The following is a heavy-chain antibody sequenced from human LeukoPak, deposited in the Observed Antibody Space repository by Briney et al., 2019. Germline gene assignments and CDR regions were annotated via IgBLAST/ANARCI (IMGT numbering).Heavy chain of an antibody. Sequence: PSEILSLTCTVSGGPISSYYWSWIRQPPGKGLEWIGYIHYSGSTNYNPSLKSRVILSVDTSKNQFSLKLNSVTAADTAVYYCATGGYCSSTSCYGPRWFDPWGQGTLVTHSS. J-gene: IGHJ5*02. V-gene: IGHV4-59*01. D-gene: IGHD2-2*01. CDR2: IHYSGST. CDR1: GGPISSYY. CDR3: ATGGYCSSTSCYGPRWFDP.